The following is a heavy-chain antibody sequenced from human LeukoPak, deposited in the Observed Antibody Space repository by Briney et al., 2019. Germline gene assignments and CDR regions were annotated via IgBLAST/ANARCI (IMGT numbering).Heavy chain of an antibody. J-gene: IGHJ6*04. D-gene: IGHD6-19*01. CDR1: GCSVSSGSYY. Sequence: SETLSLTCTVSGCSVSSGSYYWSWIRQPPGTGLEWIGYIYDSGSTNYNPSLKSRVTISVDTSKNQFSLKLSSVTAADTAVYYCARDRRIAVAGTRYYYYGMDVWGKGTTVTVSS. CDR3: ARDRRIAVAGTRYYYYGMDV. V-gene: IGHV4-61*01. CDR2: IYDSGST.